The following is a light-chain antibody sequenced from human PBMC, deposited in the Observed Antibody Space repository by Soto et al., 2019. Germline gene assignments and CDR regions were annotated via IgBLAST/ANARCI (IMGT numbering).Light chain of an antibody. J-gene: IGKJ1*01. Sequence: EIVMTQSPATLSVSPGARATLSCRASQSVSNYLAWYQQKPGQAPRLLIYDASNRATGIPARFSGSGSGTDFTLTISSLEPEDFAVYYCQQRYSGWTFGQGTKVDNK. CDR3: QQRYSGWT. CDR1: QSVSNY. V-gene: IGKV3-11*01. CDR2: DAS.